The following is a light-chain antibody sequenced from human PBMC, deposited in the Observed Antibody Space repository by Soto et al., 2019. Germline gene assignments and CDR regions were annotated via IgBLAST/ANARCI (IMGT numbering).Light chain of an antibody. Sequence: EIVLTQSPGTLSLSPGERATLSCRASQSVSSSYLAWYQQKPGQAPRLLIYGASSRATGIPDRFSGSGSGTDFTLTITRLEPEAFAVYYCQQYGSSFMYTFGQGTKLEIK. J-gene: IGKJ2*01. V-gene: IGKV3-20*01. CDR3: QQYGSSFMYT. CDR2: GAS. CDR1: QSVSSSY.